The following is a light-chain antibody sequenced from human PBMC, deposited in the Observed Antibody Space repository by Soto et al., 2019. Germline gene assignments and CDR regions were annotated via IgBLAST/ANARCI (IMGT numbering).Light chain of an antibody. CDR2: DVS. CDR1: SSDVGGYNY. Sequence: QSVLTQPASVSGSPGQSITISCTGTSSDVGGYNYVSWYQQHPDKAPKLMIYDVSNRPSGVSNRFSGSKSGSTASLTISGLQDEDEADYYCSSYTSSDTEVFGTGTKLTVL. V-gene: IGLV2-14*01. J-gene: IGLJ1*01. CDR3: SSYTSSDTEV.